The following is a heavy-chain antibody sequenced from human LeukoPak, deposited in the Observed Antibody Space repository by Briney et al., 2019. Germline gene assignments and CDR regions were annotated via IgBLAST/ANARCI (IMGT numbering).Heavy chain of an antibody. Sequence: ASVKVSCKVSGYTLTELSMHWVRQAPRKGLEWMGGFDPEDGETIYAQKFQGRVTMTEDTSTDTAYMELSSLRSEDTAVYYCATILHSGLWFRALQLDYWGQGTLVAVSS. CDR2: FDPEDGET. CDR1: GYTLTELS. D-gene: IGHD3-10*01. J-gene: IGHJ4*02. V-gene: IGHV1-24*01. CDR3: ATILHSGLWFRALQLDY.